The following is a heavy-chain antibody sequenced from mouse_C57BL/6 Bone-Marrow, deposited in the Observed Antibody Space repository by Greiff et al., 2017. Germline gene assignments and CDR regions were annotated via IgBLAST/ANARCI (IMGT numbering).Heavy chain of an antibody. CDR2: IDPSDSYT. D-gene: IGHD2-1*01. Sequence: VKLQQPGAELVMPGASVKLSCKAFTSYWMHWVKQRPGQGLEWIGEIDPSDSYTNYNQKFKGKSTLTVDKSSSTAYMQLSSLTSEDSAVYYCARRWLYYGNDYYAMDYWGQGTSVTVSS. V-gene: IGHV1-69*01. CDR1: TSYW. J-gene: IGHJ4*01. CDR3: ARRWLYYGNDYYAMDY.